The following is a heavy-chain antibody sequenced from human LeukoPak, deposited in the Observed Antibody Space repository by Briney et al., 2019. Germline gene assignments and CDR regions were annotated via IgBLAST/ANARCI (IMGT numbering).Heavy chain of an antibody. V-gene: IGHV3-21*01. Sequence: GGSLRLSCAASGFTFNRYNMNWVRRAPGKGLEWVSSITRSSTYIYYADSVKGRFTISRDNAKNSLYLQMNSLRAEDTAVYYCASPLTVAGMGSSVYWGQGTLVTVSS. D-gene: IGHD6-19*01. CDR2: ITRSSTYI. J-gene: IGHJ4*02. CDR3: ASPLTVAGMGSSVY. CDR1: GFTFNRYN.